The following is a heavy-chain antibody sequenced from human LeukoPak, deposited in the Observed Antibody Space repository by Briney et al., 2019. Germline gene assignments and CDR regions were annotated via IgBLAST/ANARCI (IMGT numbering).Heavy chain of an antibody. V-gene: IGHV3-30*04. J-gene: IGHJ4*02. CDR3: ARDLATVTYYGSHFDY. Sequence: GGSLRLSCAASGFTFRSYSMHWVRQAPGKGLEWVAVISYDGSNKYYADSVKGRFTISRDNSKNTLYLQMNSLRTEDTAVYYCARDLATVTYYGSHFDYWGQGTLVTVSS. CDR2: ISYDGSNK. D-gene: IGHD4-17*01. CDR1: GFTFRSYS.